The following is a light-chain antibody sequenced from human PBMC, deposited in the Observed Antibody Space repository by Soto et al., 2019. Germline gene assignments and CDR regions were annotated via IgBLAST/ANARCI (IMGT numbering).Light chain of an antibody. CDR2: DVS. V-gene: IGLV2-14*01. Sequence: QSVLTQPASVSGSPGQSITISCTRTSSDVGGYNYVSWYQQHPGKAPKLMIYDVSNRPSGVSNRFSGSKSGNTASLTISGLQAEDEADYYCSSYTSSSTSGFGGGTKVTVL. J-gene: IGLJ2*01. CDR1: SSDVGGYNY. CDR3: SSYTSSSTSG.